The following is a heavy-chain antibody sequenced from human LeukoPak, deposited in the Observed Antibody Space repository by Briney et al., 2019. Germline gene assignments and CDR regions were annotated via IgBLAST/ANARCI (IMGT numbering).Heavy chain of an antibody. CDR2: ISSSSSYI. J-gene: IGHJ4*02. D-gene: IGHD4/OR15-4a*01. CDR1: GFKFNSYA. V-gene: IGHV3-21*04. Sequence: GGSLRLSCAASGFKFNSYAMSWVRQAPGKGLEWVSSISSSSSYIYYADSVKGRFTISRDNSKNTLYLQMNSLRAEDTAVYYCARRAGAYSHPYDYWGQGTLVTVSS. CDR3: ARRAGAYSHPYDY.